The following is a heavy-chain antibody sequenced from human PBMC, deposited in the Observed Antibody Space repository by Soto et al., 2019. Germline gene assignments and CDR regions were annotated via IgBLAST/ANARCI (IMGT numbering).Heavy chain of an antibody. Sequence: QVQLVESGGGVVQPGRSLRLSCAASGFTFSSYGMHWVRQAPGKGLELVAVISYDGSNKYYADSVKGRFTISRDNSKNTLYLQMNSLRPEDTAVYYCEASAVAGDALFDYWGQGTLVTVSS. CDR2: ISYDGSNK. D-gene: IGHD6-19*01. CDR3: EASAVAGDALFDY. CDR1: GFTFSSYG. V-gene: IGHV3-30*03. J-gene: IGHJ4*02.